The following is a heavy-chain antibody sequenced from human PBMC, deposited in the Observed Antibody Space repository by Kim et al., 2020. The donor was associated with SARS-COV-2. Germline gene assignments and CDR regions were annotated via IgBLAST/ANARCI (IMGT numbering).Heavy chain of an antibody. D-gene: IGHD4-17*01. J-gene: IGHJ6*02. Sequence: ASVKVSCKASGYTFTSYYMHWVRQAPGQGLEWMGMINPGGGSTSNSPKFQGRVTMTRDTSTSTLYMELSSLASEDTAVYYCARRGTTTSYYYSMDVWGQGTTVTVSS. CDR1: GYTFTSYY. CDR2: INPGGGST. CDR3: ARRGTTTSYYYSMDV. V-gene: IGHV1-46*01.